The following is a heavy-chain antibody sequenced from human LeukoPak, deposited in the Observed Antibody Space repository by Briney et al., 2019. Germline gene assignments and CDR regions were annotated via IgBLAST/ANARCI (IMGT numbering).Heavy chain of an antibody. V-gene: IGHV4-59*01. Sequence: SETLSLTCNVYSDSISNSYWSWIRQPPGKGLEWSGHTYNIGNTNYNPSLKSRVTISEDTSKNQFSLKLSSVTAADTAVYYCARTVHYSSGWSPTYYFDYWGQGTLVTVSS. CDR1: SDSISNSY. CDR2: TYNIGNT. J-gene: IGHJ4*02. CDR3: ARTVHYSSGWSPTYYFDY. D-gene: IGHD6-19*01.